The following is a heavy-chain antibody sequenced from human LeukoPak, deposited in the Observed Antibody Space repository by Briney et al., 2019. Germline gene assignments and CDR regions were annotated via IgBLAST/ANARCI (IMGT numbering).Heavy chain of an antibody. CDR3: AGIHHNGYNSDY. CDR1: GFIFSSFA. CDR2: ISYDGSNE. Sequence: AGGSLRLSCAASGFIFSSFAMHWVRKAPGKGLEWVAVISYDGSNENYADSVKGRFTISRDNSKTMLYLQMNSLRAEDTAVYYCAGIHHNGYNSDYWGQGTLVTVSS. J-gene: IGHJ4*02. D-gene: IGHD3-22*01. V-gene: IGHV3-30*04.